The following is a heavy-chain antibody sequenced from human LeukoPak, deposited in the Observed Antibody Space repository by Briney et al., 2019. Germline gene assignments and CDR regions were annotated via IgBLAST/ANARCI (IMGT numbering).Heavy chain of an antibody. Sequence: SETLSLTCAVYGGSFSGYYWSWIRQPPGKGLEWIGEINHSGGTNYNPSLKSRVTISVDTSKNQFSLKLSSVTAADTAVYYCARRGGYSYGYFYYYMDVWGKGTTVTISS. D-gene: IGHD5-18*01. CDR2: INHSGGT. CDR1: GGSFSGYY. V-gene: IGHV4-34*01. J-gene: IGHJ6*03. CDR3: ARRGGYSYGYFYYYMDV.